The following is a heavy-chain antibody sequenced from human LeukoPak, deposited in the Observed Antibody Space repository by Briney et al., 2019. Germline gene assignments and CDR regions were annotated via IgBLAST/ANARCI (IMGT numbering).Heavy chain of an antibody. J-gene: IGHJ4*02. V-gene: IGHV5-51*01. CDR1: GYSFTSYW. D-gene: IGHD3-9*01. Sequence: GESLKISCKGSGYSFTSYWIGWVRQMPGKGLEWMGIIYPGDSDTRYSPSFQGQVTISADKSISTAYLQWSSLKALDTAMYYCARQFRDDILTGYSSYFDYWGQGTLVTVSS. CDR3: ARQFRDDILTGYSSYFDY. CDR2: IYPGDSDT.